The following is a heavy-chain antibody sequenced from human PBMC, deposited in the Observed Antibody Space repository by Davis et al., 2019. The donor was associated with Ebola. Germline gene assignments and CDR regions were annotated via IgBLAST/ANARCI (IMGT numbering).Heavy chain of an antibody. V-gene: IGHV3-23*01. CDR2: ISGSGGST. J-gene: IGHJ4*02. D-gene: IGHD4-17*01. CDR3: AKGGYGDYHDFDY. Sequence: PSETLSLTCTVSGGSISSHYWSWVRQAPGKGLEWVSAISGSGGSTYYADSVKGRFTISRDNSKNTLYLQMNSLRAEDTAVYYCAKGGYGDYHDFDYWGQGTLVTVSS. CDR1: GGSISSHY.